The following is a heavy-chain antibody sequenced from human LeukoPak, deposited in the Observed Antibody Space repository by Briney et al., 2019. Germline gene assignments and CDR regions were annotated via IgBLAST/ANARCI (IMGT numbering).Heavy chain of an antibody. CDR3: ARRAYSAAYWKHFDY. Sequence: SETLSLTCTVSGYSISSGYFWGWIRQAPGKGLEWIGSIYYHENTYYNSSLKSRVTISVDTSKNQFSLKLNSVTAADTAVYFCARRAYSAAYWKHFDYWGQGTLVTVSS. V-gene: IGHV4-38-2*02. J-gene: IGHJ4*02. CDR1: GYSISSGYF. CDR2: IYYHENT. D-gene: IGHD1-1*01.